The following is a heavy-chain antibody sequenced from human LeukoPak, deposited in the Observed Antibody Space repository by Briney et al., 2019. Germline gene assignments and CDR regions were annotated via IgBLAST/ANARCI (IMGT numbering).Heavy chain of an antibody. CDR1: GFTFSSYS. CDR2: ISSSSSYI. Sequence: GGSLRLSCAASGFTFSSYSMNWVRQAPGKGLEWVSSISSSSSYIYYADSVKGRFTISRDNAKNSLYLQMNSLRAEDTAVYYCARGRQLERRLSDHFDYWGQGTLVTVSS. D-gene: IGHD1-1*01. J-gene: IGHJ4*02. CDR3: ARGRQLERRLSDHFDY. V-gene: IGHV3-21*01.